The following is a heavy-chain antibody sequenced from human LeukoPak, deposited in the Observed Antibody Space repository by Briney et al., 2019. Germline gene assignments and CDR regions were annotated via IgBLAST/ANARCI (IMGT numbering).Heavy chain of an antibody. J-gene: IGHJ5*02. D-gene: IGHD6-25*01. CDR1: GYSISSGYY. CDR3: ARSRGSGSIWGTPPNWFDP. Sequence: PSETLSLTCAVSGYSISSGYYWGWIRQPAGKGLEWIGRIYTSGSTNYNPSLKSRVTISVDTPKNQFSLNLSSVTAADTAVYYCARSRGSGSIWGTPPNWFDPWGQGTLVTVSS. CDR2: IYTSGST. V-gene: IGHV4-38-2*01.